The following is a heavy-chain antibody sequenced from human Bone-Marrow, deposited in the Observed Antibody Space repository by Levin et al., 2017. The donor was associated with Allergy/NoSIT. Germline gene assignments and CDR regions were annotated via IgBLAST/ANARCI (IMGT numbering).Heavy chain of an antibody. CDR1: GGSISSSSYY. J-gene: IGHJ4*02. D-gene: IGHD6-13*01. Sequence: SETLSLTCTVSGGSISSSSYYWGWIRQPPGKGLEWIGSIYYSGSTYYNPSLKSRVTISVDTSKNQFSLKLSSVTAADTAVYYCAREARGGIAAAGTFDYWGQGTLVTVSS. CDR2: IYYSGST. V-gene: IGHV4-39*07. CDR3: AREARGGIAAAGTFDY.